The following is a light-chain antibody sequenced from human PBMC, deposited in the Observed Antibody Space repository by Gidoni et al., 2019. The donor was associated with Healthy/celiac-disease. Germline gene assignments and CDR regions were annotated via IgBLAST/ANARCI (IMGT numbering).Light chain of an antibody. J-gene: IGKJ3*01. CDR3: QQSYSTLLFT. CDR1: QSISSY. CDR2: AAS. V-gene: IGKV1-39*01. Sequence: DIQMTQSPSSLSASVGDRVTITCRASQSISSYLNWYQQKPGIAPKLLIYAASSLQSGVPSRFSGSGSGTDFTLTISSLQPEDFATYYCQQSYSTLLFTFGPXTKVDIK.